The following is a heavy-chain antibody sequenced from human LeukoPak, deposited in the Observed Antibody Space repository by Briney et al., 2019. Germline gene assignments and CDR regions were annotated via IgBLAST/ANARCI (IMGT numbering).Heavy chain of an antibody. CDR3: SRDRLGGLDY. V-gene: IGHV3-30-3*01. J-gene: IGHJ4*02. CDR1: GFTFSSYA. D-gene: IGHD5-12*01. Sequence: GRSLRLSCAASGFTFSSYAMHWVRQAPGKGLEWVAVISYDGSNKYYADSVKGRFTMSRDNSKNTLYLQMNSLRPEDTAVYYCSRDRLGGLDYWGQGTLVTVSS. CDR2: ISYDGSNK.